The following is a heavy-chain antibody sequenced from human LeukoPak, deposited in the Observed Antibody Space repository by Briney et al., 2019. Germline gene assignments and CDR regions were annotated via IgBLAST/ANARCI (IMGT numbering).Heavy chain of an antibody. J-gene: IGHJ4*02. CDR1: GFTFSSYS. V-gene: IGHV3-48*04. CDR3: ARVRYYDFWSGYSAFDY. D-gene: IGHD3-3*01. Sequence: GGCLRLSCAASGFTFSSYSMNWVRQAPGKGLEWISYISSSNSTIYYADSVKGRFTISRDNAKNSLYLQMNSLRAEDTALYYCARVRYYDFWSGYSAFDYWGQGTLVTVSS. CDR2: ISSSNSTI.